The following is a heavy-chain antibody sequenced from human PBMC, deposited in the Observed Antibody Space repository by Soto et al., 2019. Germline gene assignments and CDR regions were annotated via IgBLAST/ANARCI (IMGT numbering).Heavy chain of an antibody. J-gene: IGHJ5*02. CDR2: IKQDGSEQ. CDR3: XXXRXQYAREDWFDP. Sequence: EVQLLESGGGLVQPGGSLRLSCAASGFTFSSYWMNWVRQAPGKGLEWVADIKQDGSEQYYVGSVKGRFTISRDNAKXXXXXXXXXXXXXXTXXXXXXXXRXQYAREDWFDPWGQGTLVTVSS. CDR1: GFTFSSYW. D-gene: IGHD6-19*01. V-gene: IGHV3-7*01.